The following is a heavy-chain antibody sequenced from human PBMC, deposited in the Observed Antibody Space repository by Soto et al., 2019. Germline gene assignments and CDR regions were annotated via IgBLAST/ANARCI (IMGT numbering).Heavy chain of an antibody. D-gene: IGHD3-3*01. J-gene: IGHJ6*02. CDR1: GFTFSSYA. Sequence: QVQLVESGGGVVQPGRSLRLSCAASGFTFSSYAMHWVRQAPGKGLEWVAVISYDGSNKYYADSVKGRFTISRDNSKNTLYLQMISLRAEDTAVYYCARMEGYYYYYGMDVWGQGTTVTVSS. V-gene: IGHV3-30-3*01. CDR3: ARMEGYYYYYGMDV. CDR2: ISYDGSNK.